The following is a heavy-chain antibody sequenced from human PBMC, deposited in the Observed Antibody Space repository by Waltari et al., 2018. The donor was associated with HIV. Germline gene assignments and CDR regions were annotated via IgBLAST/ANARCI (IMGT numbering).Heavy chain of an antibody. V-gene: IGHV3-49*04. J-gene: IGHJ4*02. Sequence: VKLVESGGGVGEPGQPPTLPLKGSCFTIGDIAFTWVWQAHGKGLEWVGFIRRTTFGERTQYGASVRGRFSVSRDDSKSVAHLLMDNLVLEDTATYYCTREVFPHLKTQMVHFDAWGQGTLVIVSS. D-gene: IGHD2-8*01. CDR2: IRRTTFGERT. CDR1: CFTIGDIA. CDR3: TREVFPHLKTQMVHFDA.